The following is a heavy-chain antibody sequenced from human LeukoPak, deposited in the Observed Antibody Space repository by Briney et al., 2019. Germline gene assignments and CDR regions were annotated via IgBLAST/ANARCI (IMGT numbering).Heavy chain of an antibody. CDR2: FDPEDGET. Sequence: ASVKVSCKVSGYTLTELSMHWVRQAPGKGLEWMGSFDPEDGETIYAQKFRGRVTMTEDTSTDTAYMELISLKYEDTAVYYCAAAAGPPSGSYSDYWGQGTLVTVSS. CDR1: GYTLTELS. CDR3: AAAAGPPSGSYSDY. D-gene: IGHD3-10*01. V-gene: IGHV1-24*01. J-gene: IGHJ4*02.